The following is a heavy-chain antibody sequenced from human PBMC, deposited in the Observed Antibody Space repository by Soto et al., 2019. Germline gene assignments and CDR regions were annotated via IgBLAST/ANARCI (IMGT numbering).Heavy chain of an antibody. V-gene: IGHV3-53*01. J-gene: IGHJ4*02. D-gene: IGHD5-12*01. CDR1: GFTVSSSNY. CDR2: IYTGGTT. CDR3: HGYGY. Sequence: EVQLVESGGGLLQPGGSLRLSCVVSGFTVSSSNYMSWVRQAPGKGLEWVSVIYTGGTTYYADSVKGRFTISRDNSKNTLYRQMNSVGAEETAGYYCHGYGYWGQGTLVIVSS.